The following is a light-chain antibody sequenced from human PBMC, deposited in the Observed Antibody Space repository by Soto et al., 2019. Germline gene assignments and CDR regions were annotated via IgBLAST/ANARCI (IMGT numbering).Light chain of an antibody. Sequence: QSALTQPPSASGSPGQSVTISCTGTSSDVAGSDYVSWYQQHPGKAPKLIIYEVTKRPAGVPDRFSGSKSGNTASLTVSGLQADDESYYYCSSFARGDNPHVLFGGGTTVTVL. CDR2: EVT. J-gene: IGLJ2*01. V-gene: IGLV2-8*01. CDR3: SSFARGDNPHVL. CDR1: SSDVAGSDY.